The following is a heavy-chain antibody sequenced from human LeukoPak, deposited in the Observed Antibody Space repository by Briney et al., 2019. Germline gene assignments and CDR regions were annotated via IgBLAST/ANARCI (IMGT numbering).Heavy chain of an antibody. Sequence: PSETLSLTCTVFGGSISSSSYYWGWIRQPPGKGLEWIGSIYYSGSTYYNPSLKSRVTISVDTSKNQFSLKLSSVTAADPAVYYCAREYSGYDEGGPIDYWGQGTLVTVSS. D-gene: IGHD5-12*01. CDR2: IYYSGST. J-gene: IGHJ4*02. CDR3: AREYSGYDEGGPIDY. V-gene: IGHV4-39*07. CDR1: GGSISSSSYY.